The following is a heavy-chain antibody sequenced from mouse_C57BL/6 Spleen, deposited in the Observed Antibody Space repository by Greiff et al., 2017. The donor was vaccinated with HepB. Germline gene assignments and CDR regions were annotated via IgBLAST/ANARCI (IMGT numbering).Heavy chain of an antibody. J-gene: IGHJ3*01. V-gene: IGHV5-17*01. Sequence: EVMLVESGGGLVKPGGSLKLSCAASGFTFSDYGMHWVRQAPEKGLEWVAYISSGSGTIYYADTVKGRFTISRDNAKNTLFLQMTSLRSEDTAMYYCARPLYDGYYVAYWGQGTLVTVSA. CDR1: GFTFSDYG. D-gene: IGHD2-3*01. CDR2: ISSGSGTI. CDR3: ARPLYDGYYVAY.